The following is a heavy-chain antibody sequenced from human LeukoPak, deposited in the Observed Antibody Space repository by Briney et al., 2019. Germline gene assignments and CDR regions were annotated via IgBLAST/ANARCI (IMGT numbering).Heavy chain of an antibody. Sequence: AGGSLRLSCAVSGFTFSNYWMSWVRQAPGKGLEWVAHIKQDESEKYYVDSVKGRFTISRDSAKNSLYLQMNSLRAEDTAIYYCARDKIVGASKFDYWGQGTLVTVSS. CDR2: IKQDESEK. J-gene: IGHJ4*02. D-gene: IGHD1-26*01. CDR1: GFTFSNYW. V-gene: IGHV3-7*01. CDR3: ARDKIVGASKFDY.